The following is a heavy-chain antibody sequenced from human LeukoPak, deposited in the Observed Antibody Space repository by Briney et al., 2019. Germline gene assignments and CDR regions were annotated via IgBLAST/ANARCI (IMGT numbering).Heavy chain of an antibody. CDR1: GLTFHDYA. J-gene: IGHJ4*02. CDR3: AKESGKFDY. Sequence: GGSLRLSCVASGLTFHDYAMHWVRQAPGKGLEWVPLINAEGGSTFYADSVRGRFSISRDNSKNSLYLQMNSLTTEDTAIYYCAKESGKFDYWGQGTLVAVSS. V-gene: IGHV3-43*02. CDR2: INAEGGST.